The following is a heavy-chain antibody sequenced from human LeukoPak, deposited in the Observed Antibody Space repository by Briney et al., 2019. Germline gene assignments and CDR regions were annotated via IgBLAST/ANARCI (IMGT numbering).Heavy chain of an antibody. J-gene: IGHJ4*02. V-gene: IGHV4-39*01. CDR2: FYYTGST. CDR1: GGSISSGPYY. CDR3: ARGPEGYYSAFDY. D-gene: IGHD5-12*01. Sequence: SETLSLTCTVSGGSISSGPYYWVWIRQPPGKGLEWIGNFYYTGSTNYNPSLKSRLTISVDTSKNQFSLNLNSVTAADTAVYYCARGPEGYYSAFDYWGQGTLVTVSS.